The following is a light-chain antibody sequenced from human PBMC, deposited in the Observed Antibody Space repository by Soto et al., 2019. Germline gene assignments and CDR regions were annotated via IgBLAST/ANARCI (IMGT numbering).Light chain of an antibody. CDR1: QGISSY. J-gene: IGKJ5*01. CDR2: AAS. V-gene: IGKV1-9*01. CDR3: QQLNSF. Sequence: IQLTQSPSSLSASVGDRVTITCRASQGISSYLAWYQQKPGKAPKLLIYAASTLQSGVPSRFSGGGSGTDFTLTISSLQPEDFATYYCQQLNSFFGQGTRLEIK.